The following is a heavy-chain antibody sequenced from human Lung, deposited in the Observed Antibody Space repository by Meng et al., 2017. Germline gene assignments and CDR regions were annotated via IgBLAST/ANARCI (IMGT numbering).Heavy chain of an antibody. J-gene: IGHJ4*02. CDR3: ARRVHDGSGHHYFDY. CDR2: IGYSGTI. V-gene: IGHV4-39*01. Sequence: QLQLQESGPGLVKPSETLSLTCTVPGGSTTSTSYYWDWIRQSPAKGLEWIGTIGYSGTIVYNPSLSSRVTMTLDTSKNQFSLKLSSVTAPDTAVYYCARRVHDGSGHHYFDYWGQGTLVTFSS. CDR1: GGSTTSTSYY. D-gene: IGHD3-22*01.